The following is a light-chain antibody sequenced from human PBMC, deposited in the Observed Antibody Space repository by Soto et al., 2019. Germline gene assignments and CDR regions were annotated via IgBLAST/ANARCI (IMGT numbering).Light chain of an antibody. CDR3: QQYGDWPPET. CDR2: DAS. CDR1: QSVSNTY. V-gene: IGKV3-20*01. Sequence: EIVLTQSPDTLSLSPGERATLSCRASQSVSNTYLAWYQQKPGQAPRLLIYDASSRATGIPDRFSGSGSATEFTLSISSLQSEDVAVYYCQQYGDWPPETFGQGTKLEI. J-gene: IGKJ2*01.